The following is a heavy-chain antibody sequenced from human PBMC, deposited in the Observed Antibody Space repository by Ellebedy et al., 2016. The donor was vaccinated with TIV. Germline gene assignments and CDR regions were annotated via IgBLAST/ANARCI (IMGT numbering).Heavy chain of an antibody. J-gene: IGHJ2*01. CDR2: ISGSSGRI. D-gene: IGHD2-2*01. Sequence: GGSLRLSCAASGFIFNNYAMTWVRLIPGAGLEWVSSISGSSGRIYYVDSVKGRFTISRDTSNNTLFLQMNDLRGEDTAIYYCARSDRGYCSSTSCNYWYFDVWGRGTLVTVSS. CDR3: ARSDRGYCSSTSCNYWYFDV. V-gene: IGHV3-23*01. CDR1: GFIFNNYA.